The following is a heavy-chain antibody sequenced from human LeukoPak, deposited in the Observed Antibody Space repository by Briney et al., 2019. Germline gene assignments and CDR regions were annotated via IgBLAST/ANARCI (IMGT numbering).Heavy chain of an antibody. Sequence: GASVKVSCKASGYTFTSYGISWVRQASGQGLEWMGWISAYNGNTNYAQKLQGRVTMTTDTSTSTAYMELRSLRSDDTAVYYCAREPADSVGATGRFLPWGQGTLVTVSS. J-gene: IGHJ5*02. CDR2: ISAYNGNT. V-gene: IGHV1-18*01. CDR1: GYTFTSYG. D-gene: IGHD1-26*01. CDR3: AREPADSVGATGRFLP.